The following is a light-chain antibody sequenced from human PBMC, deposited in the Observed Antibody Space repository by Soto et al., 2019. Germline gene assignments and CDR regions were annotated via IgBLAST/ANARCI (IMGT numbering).Light chain of an antibody. CDR3: SSYSISTAYL. J-gene: IGLJ1*01. CDR1: SSDVGGYDY. CDR2: EVS. V-gene: IGLV2-14*01. Sequence: QSALTQPASVSGSPGQSITISCTGTSSDVGGYDYVSWYQLHPGKAPKLMIFEVSNRPPGVSYRFSGSKSGNTASLTISGLPAEDEADYFCSSYSISTAYLFGTGTKVTVL.